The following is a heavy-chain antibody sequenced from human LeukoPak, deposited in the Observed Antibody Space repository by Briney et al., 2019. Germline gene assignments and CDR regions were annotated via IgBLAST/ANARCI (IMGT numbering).Heavy chain of an antibody. CDR1: GFTFSSYA. CDR2: ISYDGSNK. D-gene: IGHD3-3*01. Sequence: GGSLRLSCAASGFTFSSYAMHWVRQAPGKGLEWVAVISYDGSNKYYADSVKGRFTISRDNSKNTLYLQMNSLRAEDTAVYYCAREGRDFWSGYSAAFWFDPWGQGTLVTVSS. V-gene: IGHV3-30-3*01. J-gene: IGHJ5*02. CDR3: AREGRDFWSGYSAAFWFDP.